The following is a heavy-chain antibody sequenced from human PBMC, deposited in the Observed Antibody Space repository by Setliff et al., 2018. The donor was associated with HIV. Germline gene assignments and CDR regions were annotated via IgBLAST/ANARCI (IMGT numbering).Heavy chain of an antibody. D-gene: IGHD1-20*01. Sequence: PSETLSLTCAVYRGSFSHYYWTWIRQSPGKGLEWIAEINQERTTFYNLSLKSRLIMSLDTSRNEVSLRLNSVTAADTATYFCARVRFSFNNVRCFDLWGPGTRVTVSS. CDR1: RGSFSHYY. J-gene: IGHJ2*01. CDR2: INQERTT. CDR3: ARVRFSFNNVRCFDL. V-gene: IGHV4-34*01.